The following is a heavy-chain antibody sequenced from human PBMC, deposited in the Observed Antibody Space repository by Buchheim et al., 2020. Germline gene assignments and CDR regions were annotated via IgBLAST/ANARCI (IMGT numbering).Heavy chain of an antibody. CDR1: GDSISSSGYY. CDR3: TRDPDY. CDR2: FFYSGNT. V-gene: IGHV4-39*07. Sequence: QLQLQESGPGLVKPSETLSLTCTVSGDSISSSGYYWGWIRQPPGKGLEWIGTFFYSGNTYYNPSVKSRVTISVDTPENQFSLKLSSVTAADTAVYYCTRDPDYAGQGTL. J-gene: IGHJ4*02.